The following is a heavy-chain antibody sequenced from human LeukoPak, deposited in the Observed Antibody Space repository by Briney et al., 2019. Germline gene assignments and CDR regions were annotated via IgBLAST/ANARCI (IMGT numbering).Heavy chain of an antibody. D-gene: IGHD4-17*01. Sequence: GGSLRLSCAASGFTFSSYAMHWVRQAPGKGREWGAVISYDGSNKYYADSVKGRFTISRDNSKNTLYLQMNSLRAEDTAVYYCAKTTVTKTAKNFDYWGQGTLVTVSS. J-gene: IGHJ4*02. V-gene: IGHV3-30*04. CDR1: GFTFSSYA. CDR3: AKTTVTKTAKNFDY. CDR2: ISYDGSNK.